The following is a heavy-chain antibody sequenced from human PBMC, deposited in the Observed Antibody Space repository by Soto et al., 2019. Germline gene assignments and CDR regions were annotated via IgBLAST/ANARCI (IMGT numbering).Heavy chain of an antibody. CDR2: ISAYNGNT. Sequence: ASVKVSCKASGYTFTSYGISWVRQAPGQGLEWMGWISAYNGNTNYAQKLQGRVTMTTDTSTSTAYMELRSLRSDDTAVYYCARVHVIVVAYDPLNYFDYWGQGTPVTVSS. V-gene: IGHV1-18*01. CDR3: ARVHVIVVAYDPLNYFDY. D-gene: IGHD3-22*01. CDR1: GYTFTSYG. J-gene: IGHJ4*02.